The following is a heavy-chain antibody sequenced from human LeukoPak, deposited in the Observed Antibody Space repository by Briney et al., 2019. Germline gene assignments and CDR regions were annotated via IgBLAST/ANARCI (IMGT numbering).Heavy chain of an antibody. V-gene: IGHV3-7*01. CDR1: GFTFSSYW. Sequence: GGSLRLSCAASGFTFSSYWISWVRQAPGKGLEWVANIKQDGSEKYYVDSVKGRFTISRDNAKNSLYLQMNSLRAEDTAVYYCARGHFGVVLDYWGQGTLVTVSS. CDR3: ARGHFGVVLDY. D-gene: IGHD3-3*01. J-gene: IGHJ4*02. CDR2: IKQDGSEK.